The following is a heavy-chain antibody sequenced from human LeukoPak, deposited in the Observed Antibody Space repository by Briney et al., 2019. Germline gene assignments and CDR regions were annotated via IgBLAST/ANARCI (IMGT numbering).Heavy chain of an antibody. Sequence: GRSLRLSCAASGFTFSSYGMHWVRQAPGKGLGWVAVISYDGSNKYYADSVKGRFTISRDNSKNTLYLQMNSLRGEDTAVYYCAKDPGKFWSGHDYWGQGTLVTVSS. V-gene: IGHV3-30*18. CDR1: GFTFSSYG. D-gene: IGHD3-3*01. CDR2: ISYDGSNK. J-gene: IGHJ4*02. CDR3: AKDPGKFWSGHDY.